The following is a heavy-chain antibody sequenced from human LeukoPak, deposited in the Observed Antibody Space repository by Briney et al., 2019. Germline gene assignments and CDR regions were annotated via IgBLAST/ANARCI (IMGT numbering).Heavy chain of an antibody. D-gene: IGHD3-16*01. CDR1: GFTFSSYE. CDR2: ISSSGSTI. CDR3: ARGITGMAFFDY. Sequence: TGGSLRLSCAASGFTFSSYEMNWVRQAPGKGLGWVSYISSSGSTIYYADSVKGRFTISRDNAKNSLYLQMNSLRDEDTGVYYCARGITGMAFFDYWGQGTLVTVSS. V-gene: IGHV3-48*03. J-gene: IGHJ4*02.